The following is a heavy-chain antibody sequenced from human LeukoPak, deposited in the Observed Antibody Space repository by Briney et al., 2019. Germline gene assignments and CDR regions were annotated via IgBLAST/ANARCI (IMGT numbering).Heavy chain of an antibody. CDR2: ISGSGGST. Sequence: GGSLRLSCAASRFTFSSYAMSWVRQAPGKGLERVSAISGSGGSTYYADSVKGRFTISSDNSKNTLYLQMNSLRAEDTAVYYCAKGAVVVVAATEAFDIWGQGTMVTVSS. CDR3: AKGAVVVVAATEAFDI. D-gene: IGHD2-15*01. CDR1: RFTFSSYA. V-gene: IGHV3-23*01. J-gene: IGHJ3*02.